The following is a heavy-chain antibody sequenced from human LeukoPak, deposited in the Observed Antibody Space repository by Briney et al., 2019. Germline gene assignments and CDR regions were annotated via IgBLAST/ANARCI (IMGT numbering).Heavy chain of an antibody. Sequence: SETLSLTCTVSGGSISSYYWSWFRQPPGKGLEWIGYIYYSGSTNYNPSLKSRVTISVDTSKSQFSLKLSSVTAADTAVYFCARVRDGYNFDYWGPGTLVTVSS. CDR2: IYYSGST. CDR3: ARVRDGYNFDY. CDR1: GGSISSYY. J-gene: IGHJ4*02. D-gene: IGHD5-24*01. V-gene: IGHV4-59*01.